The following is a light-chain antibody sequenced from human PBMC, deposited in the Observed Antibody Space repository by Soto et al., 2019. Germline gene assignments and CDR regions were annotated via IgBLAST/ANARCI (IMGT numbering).Light chain of an antibody. J-gene: IGKJ4*01. CDR3: QQYDNLPLT. CDR2: DAS. V-gene: IGKV1-33*01. Sequence: DLQMTQSPSSLSASVGDRVTITCQASQDIKNYLNWYQQKSGKAPKLLFYDASDLETGGPSRFSGSGSGTDSTFNTNSLQPQDIATYYCQQYDNLPLTFGGGTKVEIK. CDR1: QDIKNY.